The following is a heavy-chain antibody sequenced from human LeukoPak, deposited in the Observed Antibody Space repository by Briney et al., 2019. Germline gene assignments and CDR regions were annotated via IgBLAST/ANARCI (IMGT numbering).Heavy chain of an antibody. D-gene: IGHD3-22*01. CDR2: VSGSSDRT. Sequence: GGSLRLSCAASGFIFSSYAMSWVRQAPGKGLEWVSGVSGSSDRTYYADSVRGRFTISRDNSKNTLYLQMNSLRAEDTAVYYCARDMMPLYDSSGYFGEYFDYWGQGTLVTVSS. J-gene: IGHJ4*02. CDR1: GFIFSSYA. V-gene: IGHV3-23*01. CDR3: ARDMMPLYDSSGYFGEYFDY.